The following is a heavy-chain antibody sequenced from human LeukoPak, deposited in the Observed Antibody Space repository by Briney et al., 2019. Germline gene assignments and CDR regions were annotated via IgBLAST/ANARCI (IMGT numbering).Heavy chain of an antibody. J-gene: IGHJ4*02. CDR2: ITCSGAGT. CDR1: GFTSINYA. V-gene: IGHV3-23*01. CDR3: AQGRTGSYYAFDY. Sequence: PVWSLRLSCTASGFTSINYAMSWVREPPGKGLEWISGITCSGAGTYYADSVKGRFTISRDNSKNTLYLQMNSLRAEDTALYYCAQGRTGSYYAFDYWGQGTLVTVSS. D-gene: IGHD1-26*01.